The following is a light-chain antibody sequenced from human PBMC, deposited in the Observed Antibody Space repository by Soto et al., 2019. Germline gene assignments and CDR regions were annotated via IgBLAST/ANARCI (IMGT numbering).Light chain of an antibody. CDR2: DAY. CDR3: QPRYTWPIT. V-gene: IGKV3-11*01. CDR1: QCVRGL. Sequence: VLTQAPVTRSLSPGGGATVSCRSSQCVRGLIGWYQQKPGQAPRLLIYDAYNRATGIPPRFSGSGSGTDFTLTISILEPEDSAPYYGQPRYTWPITFGQGTRLEIK. J-gene: IGKJ5*01.